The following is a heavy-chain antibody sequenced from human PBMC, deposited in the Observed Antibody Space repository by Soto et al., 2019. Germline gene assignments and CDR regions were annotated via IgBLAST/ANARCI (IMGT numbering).Heavy chain of an antibody. CDR2: IIPIFGTA. CDR3: ASRAHDYYDILTGYYDDAFDI. CDR1: GGTFSSYA. D-gene: IGHD3-9*01. J-gene: IGHJ3*02. Sequence: QVQLVQSGAEVKKPGSSVKVSCKASGGTFSSYAISWVRQAPGQGLEWMGGIIPIFGTANYAQKFQGRVTITADESTSTAYMGLSSLRSEDTAVYYCASRAHDYYDILTGYYDDAFDIWGQGRMVTVSS. V-gene: IGHV1-69*01.